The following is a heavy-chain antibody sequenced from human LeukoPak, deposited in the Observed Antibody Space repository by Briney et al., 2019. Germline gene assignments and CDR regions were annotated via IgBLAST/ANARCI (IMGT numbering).Heavy chain of an antibody. Sequence: GASVKVSCKASGYTFTGYYMHWVRQAPGQGLEWMGWINPNSGGTNYEQKFQGRVTMTRDTSISTAYMELRSLRSDDTAVYYCARDLSGSSSWYFTEPRPYYFDYWGQGTLVTVSS. CDR3: ARDLSGSSSWYFTEPRPYYFDY. D-gene: IGHD6-13*01. CDR1: GYTFTGYY. V-gene: IGHV1-2*02. J-gene: IGHJ4*02. CDR2: INPNSGGT.